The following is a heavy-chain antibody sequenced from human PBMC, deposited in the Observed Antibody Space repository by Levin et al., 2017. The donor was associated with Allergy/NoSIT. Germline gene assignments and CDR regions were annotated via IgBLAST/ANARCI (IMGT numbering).Heavy chain of an antibody. V-gene: IGHV4-30-4*01. CDR1: GGSISSGTYY. CDR2: THYSGNT. J-gene: IGHJ4*02. CDR3: ARVNYDSSGYYYYYYFDY. Sequence: SETLSLTCTVSGGSISSGTYYWSWVRQPPGKGLEWIGYTHYSGNTYYRPSLKGRVTISMDTSKNQFSLNLNSVTAADTAVYYCARVNYDSSGYYYYYYFDYWGQGTLVTVSS. D-gene: IGHD3-22*01.